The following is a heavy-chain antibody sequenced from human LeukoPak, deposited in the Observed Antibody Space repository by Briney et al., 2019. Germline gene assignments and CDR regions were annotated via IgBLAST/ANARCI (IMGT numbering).Heavy chain of an antibody. CDR1: GFTFSSYY. J-gene: IGHJ4*02. CDR3: ARRRCSSTSCFEDY. V-gene: IGHV3-7*01. CDR2: IKQDGSEK. Sequence: GGSLRLSCAASGFTFSSYYMSWVRQAPEMGLEWVATIKQDGSEKYYVDSVKGRFTISRDNAKNSLYLQMNSLRAEDTAVYYCARRRCSSTSCFEDYWGQGTLVTVSS. D-gene: IGHD2-2*01.